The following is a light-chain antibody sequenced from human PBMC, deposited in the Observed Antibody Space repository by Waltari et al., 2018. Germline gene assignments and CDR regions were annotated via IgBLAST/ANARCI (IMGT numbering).Light chain of an antibody. Sequence: EIVLTQSQATLSLSPGEGATLSCRASRSVSSYLAWYQQKPGQAPRLLIYDAFNRATGIPARFSGSGSGTDFTLTISSLEPEDFAVYYCQQRSNWPSFGQGTKLEIK. CDR3: QQRSNWPS. CDR1: RSVSSY. V-gene: IGKV3-11*01. J-gene: IGKJ2*01. CDR2: DAF.